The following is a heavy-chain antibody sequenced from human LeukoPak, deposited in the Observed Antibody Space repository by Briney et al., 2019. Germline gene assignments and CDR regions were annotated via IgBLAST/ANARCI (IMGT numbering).Heavy chain of an antibody. CDR2: ISLRGLT. J-gene: IGHJ4*02. Sequence: ASETLSLTCGVSGGSISGTNWWSWVRQPPGQGLEWIGEISLRGLTNYNPSLRSRLTMSLDESKNRVSLNLTSVTAADTAVYYCSRESGPFSPFGFWGQGTLVSVHS. V-gene: IGHV4-4*02. D-gene: IGHD1-26*01. CDR3: SRESGPFSPFGF. CDR1: GGSISGTNW.